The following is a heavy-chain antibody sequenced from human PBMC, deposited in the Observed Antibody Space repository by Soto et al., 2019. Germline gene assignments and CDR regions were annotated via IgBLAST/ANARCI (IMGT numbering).Heavy chain of an antibody. CDR3: ARSRISGSFGYYYYYGMDV. CDR2: INHSGST. J-gene: IGHJ6*01. D-gene: IGHD6-13*01. Sequence: PSESLSLTCAVYGGSFSGYYWSWIRQPPGKGLEWIGEINHSGSTNYNPSLKSRVTISVDTSKNQFSLKLSSVTAADTAVYYCARSRISGSFGYYYYYGMDVLGQGTMVT. V-gene: IGHV4-34*01. CDR1: GGSFSGYY.